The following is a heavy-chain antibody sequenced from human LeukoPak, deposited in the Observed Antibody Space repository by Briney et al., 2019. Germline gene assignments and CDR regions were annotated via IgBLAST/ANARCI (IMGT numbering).Heavy chain of an antibody. Sequence: GGSLRLSCAVSGITLSNYGMSWVRQAPGKGLEWVAGISDSGGSTNYADSVKGRFTISRDNAKNSLYLQMNSLRAEDTAVYYCARRKTTFDYWGQGTLVTVSS. D-gene: IGHD1-1*01. J-gene: IGHJ4*02. CDR3: ARRKTTFDY. CDR1: GITLSNYG. CDR2: ISDSGGST. V-gene: IGHV3-23*01.